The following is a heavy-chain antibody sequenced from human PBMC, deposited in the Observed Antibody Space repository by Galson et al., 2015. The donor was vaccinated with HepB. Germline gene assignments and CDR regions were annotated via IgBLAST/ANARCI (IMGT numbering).Heavy chain of an antibody. Sequence: LVKVSCKDSGYTFTSYEINWVRQATGQGLEWMGWMNPNSGNTGYAQKFQGRVTMTRNTSISTAYMELSSLRSEDTAVYYCARGYDGSWDWFDPWGQGTLVTVSS. D-gene: IGHD6-13*01. CDR3: ARGYDGSWDWFDP. CDR2: MNPNSGNT. CDR1: GYTFTSYE. V-gene: IGHV1-8*01. J-gene: IGHJ5*02.